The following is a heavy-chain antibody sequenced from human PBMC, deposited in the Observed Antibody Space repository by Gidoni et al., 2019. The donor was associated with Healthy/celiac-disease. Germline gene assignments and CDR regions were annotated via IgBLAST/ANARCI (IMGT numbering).Heavy chain of an antibody. CDR1: GGSFRGYY. J-gene: IGHJ4*02. V-gene: IGHV4-34*01. CDR3: ARYDLWSGYGY. Sequence: QVQLQQGGAGLLRPSESLSLTCAAYGGSFRGYYWSWIRQPPGKGLEWIGEINHSGSTNYNPSLKSRVTISVDTSKNQFSLKLSSVPAADTAVYYCARYDLWSGYGYWGQGTLVTVSS. D-gene: IGHD3-3*01. CDR2: INHSGST.